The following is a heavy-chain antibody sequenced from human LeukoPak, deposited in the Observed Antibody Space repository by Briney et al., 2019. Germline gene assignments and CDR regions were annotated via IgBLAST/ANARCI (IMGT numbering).Heavy chain of an antibody. CDR1: GCSISSSSYY. J-gene: IGHJ5*02. Sequence: SETLSLTCTVSGCSISSSSYYWGWIRQPPGKGLEWIGSIYYSGSTYYNPSLKSRVTISVDTSKNQFSLKLSSVTAAGTAVYYCARARENWFDPWGQGTLVTVSS. CDR2: IYYSGST. V-gene: IGHV4-39*07. CDR3: ARARENWFDP.